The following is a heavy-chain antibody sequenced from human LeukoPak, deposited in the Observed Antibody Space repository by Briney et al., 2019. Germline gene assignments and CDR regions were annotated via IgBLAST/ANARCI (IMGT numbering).Heavy chain of an antibody. CDR3: ARGGNEVVADAEYFQH. V-gene: IGHV1-46*01. CDR2: INPSGGST. J-gene: IGHJ1*01. D-gene: IGHD3-22*01. Sequence: WASAKVSCKASGYTFTSYYMHCMRQAPGQGLEWMGIINPSGGSTRYAQKFQGRVTMTRDMSTSTVYMELSSLRSEDTAVYYCARGGNEVVADAEYFQHWGQGTLVTVSS. CDR1: GYTFTSYY.